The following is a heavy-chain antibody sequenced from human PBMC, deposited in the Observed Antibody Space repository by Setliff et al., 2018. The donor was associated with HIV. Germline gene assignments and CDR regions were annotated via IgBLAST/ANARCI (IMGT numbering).Heavy chain of an antibody. Sequence: PSETLSLTCTVSGGSISSSSYYWGWIRQPPGKGLEWIGSIYYSGATYYNPSLKSRVAISVDTSGNQFSLKLNSVTAADTAVYYCARRGRDGVLIVFATGFDPWGQGTLVTVSS. J-gene: IGHJ5*02. D-gene: IGHD2-8*01. CDR3: ARRGRDGVLIVFATGFDP. CDR2: IYYSGAT. V-gene: IGHV4-39*01. CDR1: GGSISSSSYY.